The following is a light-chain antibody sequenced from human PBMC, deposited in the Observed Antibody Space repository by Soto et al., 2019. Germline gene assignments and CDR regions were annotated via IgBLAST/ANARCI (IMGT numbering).Light chain of an antibody. CDR2: DAS. J-gene: IGKJ5*01. V-gene: IGKV1-5*01. CDR3: QQLNSFPIT. Sequence: DIQMTQSPSTLSASVGDRVTITCRASQSISSWLAWYQQKPGKAPKLLIYDASSLESGVPSRFSGSGSATEFNLTISSLQPDDFATYYCQQLNSFPITFGQGTRLEIK. CDR1: QSISSW.